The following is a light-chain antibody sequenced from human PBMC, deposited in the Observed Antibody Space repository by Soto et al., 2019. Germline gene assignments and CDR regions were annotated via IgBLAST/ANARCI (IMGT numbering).Light chain of an antibody. J-gene: IGKJ1*01. CDR3: QQYGSSPRT. CDR1: QSVSSSY. V-gene: IGKV3-20*01. Sequence: EIVLTQSPVTLSLSPGEITTLSCMASQSVSSSYLAWYQQKPGQAPSLLIYGASNRATGIPDRFSGSGSGTDFTLTISRLEPEDFAVYYCQQYGSSPRTFGQGTKVDIK. CDR2: GAS.